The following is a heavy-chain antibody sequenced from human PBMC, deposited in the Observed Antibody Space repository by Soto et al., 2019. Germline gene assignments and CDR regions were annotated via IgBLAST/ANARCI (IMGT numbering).Heavy chain of an antibody. CDR1: GFTFTSFA. CDR2: ISGSGGAT. J-gene: IGHJ4*02. V-gene: IGHV3-23*01. D-gene: IGHD5-12*01. Sequence: PGGSLRLSCAASGFTFTSFAVSWVRQAPGKGLEWVSAISGSGGATYYADSVKGRFTISRDNSKKSLYLQMNSLRADDTAVYYCARECVDTVTSITIPFDYWGQGALVTVSS. CDR3: ARECVDTVTSITIPFDY.